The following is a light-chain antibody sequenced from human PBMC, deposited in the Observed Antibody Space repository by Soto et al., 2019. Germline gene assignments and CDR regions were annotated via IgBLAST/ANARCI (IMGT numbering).Light chain of an antibody. CDR3: QSYDNSLSGSWV. Sequence: QSALTQPPSVSGAPGQRVTTSCTGSSSNIGAGFDVHWYHQIAGTAPKLLIYGNSNRPSGVPDRFSGSKSGTSASLAINGLQAEDEAQYYCQSYDNSLSGSWVFGGGTKLTVL. J-gene: IGLJ3*02. CDR1: SSNIGAGFD. CDR2: GNS. V-gene: IGLV1-40*01.